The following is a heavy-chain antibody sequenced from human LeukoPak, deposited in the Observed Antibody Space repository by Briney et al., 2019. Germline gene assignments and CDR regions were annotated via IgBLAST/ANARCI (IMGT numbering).Heavy chain of an antibody. V-gene: IGHV4-61*02. D-gene: IGHD6-19*01. CDR2: IYTSGST. Sequence: SETLSLTCTVSGGSISSGSYYWSWIVQPAGKGLEWIGRIYTSGSTNYNPSLKSRVAISVDTSKNQFSLKLSSVTAADTAVYYYARSTTVAGYYWGQGTLVTVSS. CDR1: GGSISSGSYY. J-gene: IGHJ4*02. CDR3: ARSTTVAGYY.